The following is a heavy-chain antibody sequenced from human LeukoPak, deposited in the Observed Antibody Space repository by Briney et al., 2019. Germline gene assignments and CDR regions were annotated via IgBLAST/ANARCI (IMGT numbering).Heavy chain of an antibody. D-gene: IGHD2-2*01. J-gene: IGHJ4*02. CDR2: INHSGST. CDR3: ARGSLVVPAATDLRIFDY. CDR1: GGSFSGYY. Sequence: SETLSLTCAVYGGSFSGYYWSWIRQPPGKGLEWIGEINHSGSTNYNPSLKSRVTISVDTSKNQFSLKLSSVTAADTAVYYCARGSLVVPAATDLRIFDYWGQGTLVTVSS. V-gene: IGHV4-34*01.